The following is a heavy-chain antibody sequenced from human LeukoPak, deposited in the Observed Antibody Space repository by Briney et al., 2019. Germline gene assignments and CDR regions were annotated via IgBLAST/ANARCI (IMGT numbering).Heavy chain of an antibody. Sequence: SVKVSCKASGGTFSSYAISWVRQAPGQGLEWMGGIIPIFGTANYAQKFQGRVTITADESTSTAYMELSSLRSEDTAVYYRARDGTGSSSNLFDYWGQGTLVTVSS. D-gene: IGHD6-6*01. CDR3: ARDGTGSSSNLFDY. CDR2: IIPIFGTA. V-gene: IGHV1-69*01. CDR1: GGTFSSYA. J-gene: IGHJ4*02.